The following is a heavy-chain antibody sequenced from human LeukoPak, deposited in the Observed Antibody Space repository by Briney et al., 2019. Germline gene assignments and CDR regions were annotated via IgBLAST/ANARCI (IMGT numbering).Heavy chain of an antibody. D-gene: IGHD2-2*01. J-gene: IGHJ6*02. Sequence: ASVKVSCKASGFTFTSSAVQWVRQARGQRLEWIGWIVVGSGNTNYAQKFQERVTITRDMSTSTAYMELSSLRSEDTAVYYCAASVVPASDYYYGMDVWGQGTTVTVSS. CDR2: IVVGSGNT. CDR3: AASVVPASDYYYGMDV. CDR1: GFTFTSSA. V-gene: IGHV1-58*01.